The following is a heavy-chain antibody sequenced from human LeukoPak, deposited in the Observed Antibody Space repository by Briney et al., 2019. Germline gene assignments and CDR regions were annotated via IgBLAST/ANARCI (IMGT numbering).Heavy chain of an antibody. CDR2: INSDGSST. V-gene: IGHV3-74*01. D-gene: IGHD3-10*01. Sequence: GGSLRLSCAASGFTFSSYWMHWVSQVPGKGLVWVSRINSDGSSTSYADSVKGRFTISRDNAKNTLYLLMNSLRAEDTAVYCCARGCYGSGSFFGELIDEGAFDIWGQGTMVTVSS. CDR1: GFTFSSYW. CDR3: ARGCYGSGSFFGELIDEGAFDI. J-gene: IGHJ3*02.